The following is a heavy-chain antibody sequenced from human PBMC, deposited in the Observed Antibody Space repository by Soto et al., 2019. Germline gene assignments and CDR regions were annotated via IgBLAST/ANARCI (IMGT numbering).Heavy chain of an antibody. CDR3: ARGSSSYYDYGMDV. V-gene: IGHV4-30-2*01. CDR1: GDSISRGGYS. CDR2: IYDSGST. Sequence: SETLSLTCAVSGDSISRGGYSWTWIRQPPGKALEWIGNIYDSGSTSYNPSLKSRVTMSVDTSKNQFSLRLTAVTAADTAAYFWARGSSSYYDYGMDVWGQGTTVTVSS. J-gene: IGHJ6*02. D-gene: IGHD6-6*01.